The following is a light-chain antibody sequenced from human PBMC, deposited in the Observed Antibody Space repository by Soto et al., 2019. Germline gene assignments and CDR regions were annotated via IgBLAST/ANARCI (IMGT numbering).Light chain of an antibody. CDR2: DAS. J-gene: IGKJ5*01. CDR3: QQRSNWPTLT. Sequence: EIVLTQSPATLPLSPGERATLSCRASQSVSSYLAWYQQKPGQAPRLLIYDASNRATGIPARFSGSGSGTDFTLTISSLEPEDFAVYYCQQRSNWPTLTFGQGTRLEIK. CDR1: QSVSSY. V-gene: IGKV3-11*01.